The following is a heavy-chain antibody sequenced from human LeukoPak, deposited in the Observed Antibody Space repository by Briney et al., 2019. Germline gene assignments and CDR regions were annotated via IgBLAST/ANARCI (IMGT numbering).Heavy chain of an antibody. CDR2: IYYSGST. D-gene: IGHD2-15*01. Sequence: SETLSLTCTVSGDSISSYYWSWIRQPPGKGLEWIGYIYYSGSTTYNPSLKSRVTISVDRSKNQFSLKLSSVTAADTAVYYCARESGGGLDYWGQGTLVTVSS. CDR3: ARESGGGLDY. V-gene: IGHV4-59*12. CDR1: GDSISSYY. J-gene: IGHJ4*02.